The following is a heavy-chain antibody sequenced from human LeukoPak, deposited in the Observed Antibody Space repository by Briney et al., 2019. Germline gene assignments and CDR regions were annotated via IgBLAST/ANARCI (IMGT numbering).Heavy chain of an antibody. J-gene: IGHJ6*02. CDR3: ARVRGYQLLRGKDYYYGMDV. Sequence: SVKVSCKASGGTFSSYAISWVRQAPGQGLEWMGGIIPIFGTANYAQKFQGRVTITADESTSTAYMELSSLRSDDTAVYYCARVRGYQLLRGKDYYYGMDVWGQGTTVAVSS. D-gene: IGHD2-2*01. CDR2: IIPIFGTA. CDR1: GGTFSSYA. V-gene: IGHV1-69*13.